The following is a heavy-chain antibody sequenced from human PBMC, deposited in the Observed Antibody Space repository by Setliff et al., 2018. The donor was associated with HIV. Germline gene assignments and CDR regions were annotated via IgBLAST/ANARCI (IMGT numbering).Heavy chain of an antibody. J-gene: IGHJ3*02. CDR3: AREKTSEGGGFDAFDI. CDR2: INHSGST. CDR1: GGSFSGNY. Sequence: SETLSLTCAVYGGSFSGNYWTWIRQSPGKGLEWIGEINHSGSTNYKLSLKSQVTISVDASKNQFSLKLGPVTAADTAVYYCAREKTSEGGGFDAFDIWGQGTMVTVSS. D-gene: IGHD3-16*01. V-gene: IGHV4-34*01.